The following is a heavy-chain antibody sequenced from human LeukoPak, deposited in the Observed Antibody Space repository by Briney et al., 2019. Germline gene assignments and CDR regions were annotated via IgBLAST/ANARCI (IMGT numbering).Heavy chain of an antibody. V-gene: IGHV3-30*02. D-gene: IGHD4-17*01. CDR3: AKRGTVTSNFDY. CDR2: IQNDGDNK. CDR1: GFTFSSHG. Sequence: GGSLRLSCAASGFTFSSHGMHWVRQAPGKGLEWVAFIQNDGDNKYYADSVKGRFTISKDNSKNTLYLQMNSLRTEDTADYYCAKRGTVTSNFDYWGQGTLVTVSS. J-gene: IGHJ4*02.